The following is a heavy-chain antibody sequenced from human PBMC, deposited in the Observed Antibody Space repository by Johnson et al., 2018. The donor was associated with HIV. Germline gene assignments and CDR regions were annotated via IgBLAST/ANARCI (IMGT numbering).Heavy chain of an antibody. Sequence: EVQLLESGGGLVQPGGSLRLSCAASGFTVSSNYMIWVRQAPGKGLEWVSVIYSGGSTYYADSVKGIFTISRDNSKNTLYLQMNSLKTEDTAVYYCTTDWDYYDSSGYYQRVPFDIWGQGTMVTVSS. V-gene: IGHV3-66*01. CDR3: TTDWDYYDSSGYYQRVPFDI. J-gene: IGHJ3*02. CDR1: GFTVSSNY. D-gene: IGHD3-22*01. CDR2: IYSGGST.